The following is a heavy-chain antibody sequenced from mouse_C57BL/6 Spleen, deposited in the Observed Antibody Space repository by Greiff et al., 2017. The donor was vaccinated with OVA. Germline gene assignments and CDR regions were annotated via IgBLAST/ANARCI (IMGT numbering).Heavy chain of an antibody. D-gene: IGHD2-3*01. CDR2: IFTGSGNT. J-gene: IGHJ2*01. V-gene: IGHV1-84*01. CDR1: GYTFTGYY. CDR3: ARLDTTTEYLDY. Sequence: VQLQQSGPELVKPGASVKISCKASGYTFTGYYINWVKQRPGQGLEWIGWIFTGSGNTKYNEKFKGKATLTVDTSTSTAYMQLSSLTAEDSAVYFCARLDTTTEYLDYWGQGTTLTVSS.